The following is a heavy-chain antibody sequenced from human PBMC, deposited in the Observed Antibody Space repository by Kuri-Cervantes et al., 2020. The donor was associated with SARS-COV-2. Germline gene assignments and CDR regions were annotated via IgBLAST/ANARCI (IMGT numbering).Heavy chain of an antibody. D-gene: IGHD6-19*01. Sequence: LRLSCAASGDSISSGGYSWSWIRQPPGKGLEWIGHIYYSGSPYYNPSLKSRVTMSVDTSKNQFSLKLSSVTAADTAVYYCARSRIAVADWYFDLWGRGTLVTVSS. CDR3: ARSRIAVADWYFDL. CDR2: IYYSGSP. J-gene: IGHJ2*01. V-gene: IGHV4-30-4*07. CDR1: GDSISSGGYS.